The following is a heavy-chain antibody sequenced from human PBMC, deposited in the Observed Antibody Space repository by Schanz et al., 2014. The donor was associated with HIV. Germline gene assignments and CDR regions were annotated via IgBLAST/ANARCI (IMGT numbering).Heavy chain of an antibody. CDR3: ARAGVTDLFDH. D-gene: IGHD2-21*02. J-gene: IGHJ4*02. CDR2: ISYDGSNE. CDR1: GFTFSRDG. V-gene: IGHV3-30*03. Sequence: QVQLVESGGGVVQPGRSLRLSCAASGFTFSRDGMNWVRQAPGKGLECVAVISYDGSNEYYADSVKGRFTISRDKAKNSLYLQMNSLRDEDTAVYYCARAGVTDLFDHWGQGTLVTVSS.